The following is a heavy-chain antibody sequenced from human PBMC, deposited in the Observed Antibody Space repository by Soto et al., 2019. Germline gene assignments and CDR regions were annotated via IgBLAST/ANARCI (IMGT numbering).Heavy chain of an antibody. CDR2: IGTRGNTK. J-gene: IGHJ4*02. CDR1: GFTFSDYY. CDR3: ARDGTEYYGEYYDY. V-gene: IGHV3-11*01. D-gene: IGHD4-17*01. Sequence: ESGGGLVKPGGSLRLSCATSGFTFSDYYMSWIRQAPGKGLEWVSYIGTRGNTKYYADSVRGRFTISRDNAKISLYLQMNSLRADDTAVYYCARDGTEYYGEYYDYWGQGIPVTVSS.